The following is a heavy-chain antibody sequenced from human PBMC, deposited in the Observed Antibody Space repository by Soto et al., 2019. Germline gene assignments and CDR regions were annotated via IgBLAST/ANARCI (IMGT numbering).Heavy chain of an antibody. Sequence: PGESLKISCKGSGYTFTTYWIGWVRQMPGKGLEWMGTIFPGDSDTQYNPSFQGQVTISADKSTSIAYLQWSSLKASDTARYYRARCSGPQGIHGNDYFDYWGQGTLVTVSS. CDR1: GYTFTTYW. CDR3: ARCSGPQGIHGNDYFDY. V-gene: IGHV5-51*01. D-gene: IGHD5-12*01. CDR2: IFPGDSDT. J-gene: IGHJ4*02.